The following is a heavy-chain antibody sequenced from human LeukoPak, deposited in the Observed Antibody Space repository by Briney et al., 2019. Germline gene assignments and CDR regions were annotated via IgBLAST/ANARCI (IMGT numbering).Heavy chain of an antibody. CDR3: ATYQQQLNYFDY. V-gene: IGHV1-18*01. J-gene: IGHJ4*02. CDR2: ISAYNGNT. D-gene: IGHD6-13*01. Sequence: ASVKVSCKASGYTFTSYGISWVRQAPGQGLEWMGWISAYNGNTNYAQKLQGRVTMTTDTSTSTAYMELRSLRSDDTAVYYCATYQQQLNYFDYWGQGTLVTVSS. CDR1: GYTFTSYG.